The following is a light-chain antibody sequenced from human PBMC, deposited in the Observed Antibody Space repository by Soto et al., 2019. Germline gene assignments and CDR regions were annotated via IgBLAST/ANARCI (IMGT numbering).Light chain of an antibody. CDR1: QDHKKY. Sequence: QVNPSPSSLFASVGGRVNIHCRASQDHKKYLNWYQQKPGKAPKLLIYAASSLQSGVPSRFSGSGSGTDFTLTISSLQPEDFATYYCQQSHSTPYTFGQGTKVEIK. CDR3: QQSHSTPYT. J-gene: IGKJ2*01. CDR2: AAS. V-gene: IGKV1-39*01.